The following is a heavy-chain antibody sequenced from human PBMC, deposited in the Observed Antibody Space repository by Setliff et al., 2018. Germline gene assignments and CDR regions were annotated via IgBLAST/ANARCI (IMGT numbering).Heavy chain of an antibody. Sequence: SETLSLTCTVSGYSISSGYYWGWIRQPPGKGLEWIGYIYYSGSTNYNPSLKSRVSISVDTSKNQFSLKLSSVTAADTAVYYCARDDYGDYFGASNIDYWGQGTLVTVSS. CDR2: IYYSGST. CDR1: GYSISSGYY. D-gene: IGHD4-17*01. CDR3: ARDDYGDYFGASNIDY. J-gene: IGHJ4*02. V-gene: IGHV4-38-2*02.